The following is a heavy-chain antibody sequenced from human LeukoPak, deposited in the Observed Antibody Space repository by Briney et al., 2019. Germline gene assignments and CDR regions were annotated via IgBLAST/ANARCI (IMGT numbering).Heavy chain of an antibody. V-gene: IGHV3-33*01. CDR2: IWFDGSNT. J-gene: IGHJ4*02. Sequence: PGRSLRLSCAASRFIFSTDGMHWVRQAPGKGLEWVALIWFDGSNTFYADSVKGRFTISRYNCKNTLYRQMNSLRAEDTAIYHFARRLLYPYGSGSQNYCDSWGQGTLVTVSS. CDR1: RFIFSTDG. CDR3: ARRLLYPYGSGSQNYCDS. D-gene: IGHD3-10*01.